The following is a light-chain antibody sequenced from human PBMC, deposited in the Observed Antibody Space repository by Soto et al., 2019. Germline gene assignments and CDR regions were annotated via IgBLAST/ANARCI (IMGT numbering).Light chain of an antibody. CDR2: GAS. J-gene: IGKJ1*01. CDR1: QSISTW. V-gene: IGKV1-5*01. Sequence: QMTQPRATRYACFGDRVTINCRATQSISTWLAWYQQKPGKAPKLLIYGASSLESGVPSRISGSGSGTEFTLTISSLQPDDFATYYCQQYESYSRTFGQGTEVDI. CDR3: QQYESYSRT.